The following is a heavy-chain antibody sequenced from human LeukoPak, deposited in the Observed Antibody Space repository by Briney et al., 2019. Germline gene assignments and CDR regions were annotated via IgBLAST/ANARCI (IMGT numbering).Heavy chain of an antibody. CDR2: INPRGGST. D-gene: IGHD4-17*01. V-gene: IGHV1-46*01. CDR1: GYTFTNYY. CDR3: ARAQATVTSDYYYYGMDV. Sequence: GASVKVSCKASGYTFTNYYMHWVRQAPGQGLEWMGIINPRGGSTSYPQKFQGRVTMTRDTSTSTVYMEMSSLRSEDTAVYYCARAQATVTSDYYYYGMDVWGKGTTVTVSS. J-gene: IGHJ6*04.